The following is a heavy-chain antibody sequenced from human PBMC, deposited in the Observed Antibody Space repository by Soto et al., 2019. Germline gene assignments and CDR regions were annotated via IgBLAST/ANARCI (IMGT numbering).Heavy chain of an antibody. V-gene: IGHV1-2*04. CDR2: INPNSGST. CDR3: ARDLGGHCGGDCPPPGYYGMDV. D-gene: IGHD2-21*02. CDR1: GYTFTGYY. Sequence: GASVKVSFQGSGYTFTGYYMHWLRQAPGQGLEWMGWINPNSGSTNYAQKYQGWVTMTRYTSISTAYMELSRLRSDDTAVYDCARDLGGHCGGDCPPPGYYGMDVWGQGTTVTVSS. J-gene: IGHJ6*02.